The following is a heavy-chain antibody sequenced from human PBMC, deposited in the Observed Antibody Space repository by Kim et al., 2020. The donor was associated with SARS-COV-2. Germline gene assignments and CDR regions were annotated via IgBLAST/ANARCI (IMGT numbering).Heavy chain of an antibody. D-gene: IGHD6-6*01. J-gene: IGHJ6*02. V-gene: IGHV5-51*01. CDR3: ARHSSSSFYYGMDV. Sequence: SPSFQGQVTISADKSISTAYLQWSSLKASDTAMYYCARHSSSSFYYGMDVWGQGTTVTVSS.